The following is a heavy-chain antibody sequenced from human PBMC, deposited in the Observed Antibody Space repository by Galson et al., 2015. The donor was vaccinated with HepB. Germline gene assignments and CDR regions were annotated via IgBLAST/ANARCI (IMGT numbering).Heavy chain of an antibody. CDR1: GFTLSASA. J-gene: IGHJ4*02. D-gene: IGHD4-17*01. CDR3: TRQAFTVTSDY. Sequence: SLRLSCAASGFTLSASAMHWVRQASGKGLEWVGRIRTKANNYATAYTASVKGRFTFSRDDSKNTAYLQMNSLKTEDTAVYYCTRQAFTVTSDYWGQGTLVTVSS. CDR2: IRTKANNYAT. V-gene: IGHV3-73*01.